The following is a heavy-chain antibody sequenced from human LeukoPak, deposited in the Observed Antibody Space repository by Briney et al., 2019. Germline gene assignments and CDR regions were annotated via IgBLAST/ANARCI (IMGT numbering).Heavy chain of an antibody. CDR3: AREANEGTMIVVVNFDI. J-gene: IGHJ3*02. Sequence: SETLSLTCTVSGGSLSSSSYYWGWVRQPPGKGLEWVGSIYYSGSTYYNPSLKRRVTISVDTSKNQFSLKLSAVTAADTAVYYCAREANEGTMIVVVNFDIWGQGTMVTVSS. CDR2: IYYSGST. CDR1: GGSLSSSSYY. D-gene: IGHD3-22*01. V-gene: IGHV4-39*07.